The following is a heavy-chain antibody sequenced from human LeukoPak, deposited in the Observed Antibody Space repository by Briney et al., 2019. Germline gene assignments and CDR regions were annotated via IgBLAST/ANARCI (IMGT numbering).Heavy chain of an antibody. V-gene: IGHV4-59*01. D-gene: IGHD3-3*01. CDR3: ARARLSDFWSGNGGGNWFDP. Sequence: SETLSLTCTVSGGSISSDYWSWIRQPPGKGLEWTGYIYYSGSTNYNPSLKSRVTISVDTSKNQFSLKLSSVTAADTAVYYCARARLSDFWSGNGGGNWFDPWGQGTLVTVSS. CDR2: IYYSGST. CDR1: GGSISSDY. J-gene: IGHJ5*02.